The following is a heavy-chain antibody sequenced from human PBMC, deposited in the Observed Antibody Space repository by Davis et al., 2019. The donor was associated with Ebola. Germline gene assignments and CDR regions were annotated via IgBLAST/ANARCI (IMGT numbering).Heavy chain of an antibody. J-gene: IGHJ6*02. CDR1: GGSISSYY. Sequence: SETLSLTCTVSGGSISSYYWSWIRQPPGKGLEWIGYIYYSGSTNYNPSLKSRVTISVDTSKNQFSLKLSSVTAADTAVYYCAISSSPDYYYYYGMDVWGQGTTVTVSS. CDR2: IYYSGST. D-gene: IGHD6-6*01. V-gene: IGHV4-59*08. CDR3: AISSSPDYYYYYGMDV.